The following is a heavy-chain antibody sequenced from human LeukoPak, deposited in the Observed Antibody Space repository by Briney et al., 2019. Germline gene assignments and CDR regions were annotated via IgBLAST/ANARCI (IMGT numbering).Heavy chain of an antibody. CDR3: ARANDGYCSSTSCYGAYFDY. CDR2: INPNSGGT. D-gene: IGHD2-2*01. Sequence: GASVKVSCKASGYTFTGYYMHWVRQAPGQGLEWMGWINPNSGGTNYAQKFQGRVTMTRDTSTSTVYMELSSLRSEDTAVYYCARANDGYCSSTSCYGAYFDYWGQGTLVTVSS. J-gene: IGHJ4*02. CDR1: GYTFTGYY. V-gene: IGHV1-2*02.